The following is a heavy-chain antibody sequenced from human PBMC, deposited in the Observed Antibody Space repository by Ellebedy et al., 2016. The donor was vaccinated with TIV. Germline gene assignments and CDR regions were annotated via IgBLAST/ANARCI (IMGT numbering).Heavy chain of an antibody. D-gene: IGHD6-19*01. CDR3: ARLIAVAGLVWYFDL. Sequence: ASVKVSCKASGGTFSSYAISWVRQAPGQGPEWMGRIIPILGIANYAQKFQGRVTITADKSTSTAYMELSSLRSEDTAVYYCARLIAVAGLVWYFDLWGRGTLVTVSS. CDR1: GGTFSSYA. CDR2: IIPILGIA. J-gene: IGHJ2*01. V-gene: IGHV1-69*10.